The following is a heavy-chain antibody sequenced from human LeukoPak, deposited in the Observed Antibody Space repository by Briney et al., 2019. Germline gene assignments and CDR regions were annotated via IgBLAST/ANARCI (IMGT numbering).Heavy chain of an antibody. CDR1: GGSISSSSYY. Sequence: SETLSLTCTVSGGSISSSSYYWGWIRQPPGKGLEWIGSIYYSGSTYYNPSLKSQVTISVDTSKNQFSLKLSSVTAADTAVYYCATSEVATNIYYYYGMDVWGQGTTVTVSS. CDR3: ATSEVATNIYYYYGMDV. J-gene: IGHJ6*02. V-gene: IGHV4-39*01. CDR2: IYYSGST. D-gene: IGHD5-12*01.